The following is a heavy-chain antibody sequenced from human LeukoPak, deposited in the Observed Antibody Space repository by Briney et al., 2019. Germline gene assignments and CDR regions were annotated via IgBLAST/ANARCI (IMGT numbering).Heavy chain of an antibody. J-gene: IGHJ4*02. D-gene: IGHD3-9*01. Sequence: PSETLSLTCTVSGGSISSYYWSWIRQPPGKGLEWIGYIYYSGSTNYNPSLKSRVTISVDTSKNQFSLKLSSVTAADTAVYYYAAYDILTGYDSFDYWGQGTLVTVSS. CDR2: IYYSGST. V-gene: IGHV4-59*08. CDR3: AAYDILTGYDSFDY. CDR1: GGSISSYY.